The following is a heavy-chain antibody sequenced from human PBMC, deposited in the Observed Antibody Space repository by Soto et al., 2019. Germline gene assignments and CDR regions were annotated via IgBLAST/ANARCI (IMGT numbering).Heavy chain of an antibody. Sequence: SSETLSLTCSVSGGSISGYYWSWIRQPAGKGLEYIGRVYSSGSTNYSPSLNSRVTMSVDTSQNQFSLKLSSVTAADTAVYYCAKDSSIAALDAFDIWGQGTMVTVSS. CDR3: AKDSSIAALDAFDI. J-gene: IGHJ3*02. CDR2: VYSSGST. CDR1: GGSISGYY. V-gene: IGHV4-4*07. D-gene: IGHD6-6*01.